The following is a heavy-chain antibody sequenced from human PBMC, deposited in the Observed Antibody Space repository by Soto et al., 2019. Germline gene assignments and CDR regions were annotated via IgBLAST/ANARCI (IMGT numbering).Heavy chain of an antibody. Sequence: GGSLRLSCAASGFPFISYSMNWVRQAPGKGLEWVSYISSSSSTIYYADSVKGRFTISRDNAKNSLYLQMNSLRDEDTAVYYCARETSYGVPFDYWGQGTLVTVSS. CDR3: ARETSYGVPFDY. V-gene: IGHV3-48*02. D-gene: IGHD4-17*01. CDR1: GFPFISYS. J-gene: IGHJ4*02. CDR2: ISSSSSTI.